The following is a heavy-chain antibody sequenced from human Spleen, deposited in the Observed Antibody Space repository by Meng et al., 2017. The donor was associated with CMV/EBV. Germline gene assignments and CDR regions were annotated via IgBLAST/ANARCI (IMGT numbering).Heavy chain of an antibody. V-gene: IGHV1-69*05. CDR1: TLDAFA. J-gene: IGHJ1*01. CDR2: FRPVYGTP. D-gene: IGHD3-16*01. Sequence: TLDAFAVSWVRRVRGQGREWVGGFRPVYGTPGSAQNLQSRDTITTDETTSTAYLDLTSLRSEDTAVYFCARGPKVTFGGVIIWPLEYWGQGTLVTVSS. CDR3: ARGPKVTFGGVIIWPLEY.